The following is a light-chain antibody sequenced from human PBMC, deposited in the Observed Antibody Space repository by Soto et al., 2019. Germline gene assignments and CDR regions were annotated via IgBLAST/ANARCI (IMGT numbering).Light chain of an antibody. Sequence: QSALTQPASVSGSPGQSITISCTGTSNDTGGYNYVSWYQQHLGKAPKLMIYEVSNRPSGISNRFSASKSGNAASLTISGLQAEDDADYYCSSYTTSSTYVFGTGTKLTVL. J-gene: IGLJ1*01. CDR1: SNDTGGYNY. V-gene: IGLV2-14*01. CDR2: EVS. CDR3: SSYTTSSTYV.